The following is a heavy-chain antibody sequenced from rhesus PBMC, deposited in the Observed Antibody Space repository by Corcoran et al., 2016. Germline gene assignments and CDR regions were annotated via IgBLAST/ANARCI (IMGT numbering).Heavy chain of an antibody. J-gene: IGHJ4*01. CDR3: ARLRAAAGPYFDF. V-gene: IGHV4-122*02. D-gene: IGHD6-31*01. CDR1: GYSISSGSY. CDR2: ITYSGNT. Sequence: QVQLQESGPGLVKPSEPLSLTCAVSGYSISSGSYWSWIRQPPGKGLEWIGYITYSGNTISNPALKRRVTISRDTSKNQFSLKLSSVTAADTAVYYCARLRAAAGPYFDFWGQGVLVTVSS.